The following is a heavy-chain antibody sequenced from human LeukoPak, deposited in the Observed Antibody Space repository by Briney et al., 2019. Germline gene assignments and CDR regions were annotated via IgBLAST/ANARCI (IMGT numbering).Heavy chain of an antibody. J-gene: IGHJ2*01. CDR3: ARARVRSYSYDSDGSYTSDWIFDL. CDR1: GGCITSYY. V-gene: IGHV4-59*01. CDR2: IYDTGNT. D-gene: IGHD3-22*01. Sequence: SETLSLTCIVCGGCITSYYWSWIRQPPGKGLEWIGYIYDTGNTNYNPSLRGRVTISLGTSKDQFSLRLSSVTAADTAVYYCARARVRSYSYDSDGSYTSDWIFDLWGRGTLVTVSS.